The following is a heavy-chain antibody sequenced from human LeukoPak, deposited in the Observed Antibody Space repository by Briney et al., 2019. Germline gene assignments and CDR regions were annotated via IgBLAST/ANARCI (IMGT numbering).Heavy chain of an antibody. J-gene: IGHJ4*02. V-gene: IGHV3-74*01. D-gene: IGHD3-22*01. CDR3: ARVATYYDSSGYDSGYFDY. Sequence: GGSLRLSCAASGFTFSSYWMHWVRHAPGKGQVWVSRINSDGSSTSYADSVKGRFTISRDNAKNTLYLQMNSLRAEDTAVYYCARVATYYDSSGYDSGYFDYWGQGTLVTVSS. CDR2: INSDGSST. CDR1: GFTFSSYW.